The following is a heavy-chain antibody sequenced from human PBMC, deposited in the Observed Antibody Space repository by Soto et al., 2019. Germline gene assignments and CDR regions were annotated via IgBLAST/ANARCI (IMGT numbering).Heavy chain of an antibody. CDR2: ISGSGGST. CDR3: AKDRGSVYYRLDF. CDR1: GFTFSSYA. D-gene: IGHD3-22*01. J-gene: IGHJ4*02. Sequence: GGSLRLSCAASGFTFSSYAMSWVRQAPGKGLEWVSAISGSGGSTYYADYVKGRFTISRDNSKNLLYLQMNSLRAEDMTIYYCAKDRGSVYYRLDFWGQGTLVTVFS. V-gene: IGHV3-23*01.